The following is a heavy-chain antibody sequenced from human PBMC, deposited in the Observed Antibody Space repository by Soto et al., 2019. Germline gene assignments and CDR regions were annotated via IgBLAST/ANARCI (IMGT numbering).Heavy chain of an antibody. CDR2: IYYSGST. D-gene: IGHD2-2*01. V-gene: IGHV4-59*01. CDR1: GGSISSYY. Sequence: QVQLQESGPGLVKPSETLSLTCTVSGGSISSYYWSWIRQPPGKGLEWIGYIYYSGSTNYNPSLNSRATISLDTSKNQFSLKLSSVTAADTAVYYCARQGPASILNTWFDPWGQGTLVTVSS. CDR3: ARQGPASILNTWFDP. J-gene: IGHJ5*02.